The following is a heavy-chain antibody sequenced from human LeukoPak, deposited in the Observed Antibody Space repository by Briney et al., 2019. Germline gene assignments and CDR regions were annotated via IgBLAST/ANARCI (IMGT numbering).Heavy chain of an antibody. CDR1: GFTFSSYS. CDR3: ASLPYCSGGTCYDY. D-gene: IGHD2-15*01. Sequence: GGSLRLSCAASGFTFSSYSMNWVRQAPGKGLEWVSYISGSGNTIHNADSVKGRFPISRDNAKNSLYLQMNSLRAEDTAVYYCASLPYCSGGTCYDYWGQGTLVTVSS. CDR2: ISGSGNTI. V-gene: IGHV3-48*04. J-gene: IGHJ4*02.